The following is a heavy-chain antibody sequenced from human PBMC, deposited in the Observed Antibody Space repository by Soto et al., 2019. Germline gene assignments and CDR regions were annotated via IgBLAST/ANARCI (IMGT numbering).Heavy chain of an antibody. CDR2: ISAYNGNT. V-gene: IGHV1-18*01. Sequence: QVQLVQSGAEVKKPGASVKVSCKASGYTFTSYGISWVRQAPGQGLEWMGWISAYNGNTNYAQKLQGRVTMTTVTSTSTAYMELRSLRSDDTAVYYCARVYYGDYAYYYYYMDVWGKGTTVTVSS. D-gene: IGHD4-17*01. J-gene: IGHJ6*03. CDR1: GYTFTSYG. CDR3: ARVYYGDYAYYYYYMDV.